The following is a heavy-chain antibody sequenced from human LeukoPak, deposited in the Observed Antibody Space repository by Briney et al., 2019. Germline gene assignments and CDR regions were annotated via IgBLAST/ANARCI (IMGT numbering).Heavy chain of an antibody. Sequence: GASVKVSCMASGGTFSSYAISWVRQAPVQGLEWMGGIIPIFGTANYAQKLQGRVTMTTDTSTSTAYMELRSLRSDDTAVYYCARGNSGSYFLRVYAHWFDPWGQGTLVTVSS. CDR1: GGTFSSYA. J-gene: IGHJ5*02. V-gene: IGHV1-69*05. CDR3: ARGNSGSYFLRVYAHWFDP. CDR2: IIPIFGTA. D-gene: IGHD1-26*01.